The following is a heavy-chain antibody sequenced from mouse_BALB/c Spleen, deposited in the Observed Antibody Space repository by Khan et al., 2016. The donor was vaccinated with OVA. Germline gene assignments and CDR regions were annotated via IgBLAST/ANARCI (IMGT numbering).Heavy chain of an antibody. CDR3: TREGPYDGNDGAWFAY. CDR1: GYTFTSYT. CDR2: INPSNDYT. D-gene: IGHD2-9*01. Sequence: QVQLQQSGAELARPGASVKMSCKASGYTFTSYTMHWVKQRPGQGLEWIGYINPSNDYTNYNQKFKDKATLTADKSSSTAYMQLSSLTSEDSAVYYCTREGPYDGNDGAWFAYWGQGTLVTVSA. V-gene: IGHV1-4*01. J-gene: IGHJ3*01.